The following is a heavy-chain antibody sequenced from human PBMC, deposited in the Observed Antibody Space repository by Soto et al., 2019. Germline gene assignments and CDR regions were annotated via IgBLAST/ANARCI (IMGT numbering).Heavy chain of an antibody. CDR1: GFTFSNYV. CDR2: ISGSGDHT. V-gene: IGHV3-23*01. D-gene: IGHD3-9*01. J-gene: IGHJ4*02. Sequence: PGGSLRLSCAASGFTFSNYVMSWVRQAPGKGLEWVSSISGSGDHTYDAVSVRSRLTITKDTSKNQVVLTMTNMDPMDTGTYYCAHKGPEDWPLDYWGQGTLVTVSS. CDR3: AHKGPEDWPLDY.